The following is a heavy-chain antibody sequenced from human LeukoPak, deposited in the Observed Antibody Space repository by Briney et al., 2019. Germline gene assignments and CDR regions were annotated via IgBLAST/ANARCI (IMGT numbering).Heavy chain of an antibody. CDR2: ISGDGGST. Sequence: GGSLRHSYAASGFTFDDYAMHWVRQAPGKGLEWVSLISGDGGSTYYADSVKGRFTISRDNSKNSLYLQMNSLRTEDTALYYCAKVGSSGSTDYYYYYGMDVWGQGTTVTVSS. CDR3: AKVGSSGSTDYYYYYGMDV. CDR1: GFTFDDYA. D-gene: IGHD6-19*01. V-gene: IGHV3-43*02. J-gene: IGHJ6*02.